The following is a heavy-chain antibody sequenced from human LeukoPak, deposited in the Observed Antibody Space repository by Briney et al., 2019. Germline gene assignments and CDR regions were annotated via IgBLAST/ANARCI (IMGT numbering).Heavy chain of an antibody. V-gene: IGHV3-7*01. J-gene: IGHJ4*02. CDR1: GFTFSSYW. CDR2: IKQDGSEK. Sequence: GGSLRLSCTASGFTFSSYWMSWVRQGPGKGLEWVANIKQDGSEKQYVNAVKGRFTIPRDNAKNSLYLQMNNLRAEDTAVYYCASVSRGRSDWDHWGQGTLVTVSS. CDR3: ASVSRGRSDWDH. D-gene: IGHD2-21*02.